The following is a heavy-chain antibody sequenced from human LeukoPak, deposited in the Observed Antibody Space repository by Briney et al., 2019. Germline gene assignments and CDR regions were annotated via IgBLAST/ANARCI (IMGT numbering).Heavy chain of an antibody. D-gene: IGHD3-10*01. CDR2: ISNGIT. V-gene: IGHV4-4*08. J-gene: IGHJ4*02. CDR3: SRDXAHSYGYYFDP. CDR1: GDAISTYY. Sequence: SETLSLTCTVSGDAISTYYWNWIRQTPGKGLEWVGHISNGITDYNPSLKSRAIISLETSKNQLSLRLTSVTAADTAAQHRSRDXAHSYGYYFDPWGPGTQVLVSS.